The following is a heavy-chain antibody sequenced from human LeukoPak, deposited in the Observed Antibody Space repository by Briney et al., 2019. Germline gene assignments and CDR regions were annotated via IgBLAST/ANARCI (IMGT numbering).Heavy chain of an antibody. V-gene: IGHV4-39*07. CDR3: ARDPFGSGYDYDNY. D-gene: IGHD5-12*01. J-gene: IGHJ4*02. CDR2: IYYSGST. Sequence: PSETLSLTCTVSGGSISSSSYYWGWIRQPPGKGLEWIGSIYYSGSTYYNPSLKSRVTISVDTSKNQFSLKLSSVTAADTAVYYCARDPFGSGYDYDNYWGQGTLVTVSS. CDR1: GGSISSSSYY.